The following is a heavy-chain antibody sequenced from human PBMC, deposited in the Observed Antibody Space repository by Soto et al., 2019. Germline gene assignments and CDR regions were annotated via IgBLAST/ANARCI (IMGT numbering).Heavy chain of an antibody. D-gene: IGHD3-10*01. CDR1: GFTFSSYA. J-gene: IGHJ6*02. CDR2: ISYDGSNK. Sequence: GGSLRLSCGVSGFTFSSYAMHWVRQAPGKGLEWVAVISYDGSNKYYADSVKGRFTISRDNSKNTLYLQMNSLRAEDTAVYYCARDLWWQFGYYYYGMDVWAKGLRSSFP. V-gene: IGHV3-30-3*01. CDR3: ARDLWWQFGYYYYGMDV.